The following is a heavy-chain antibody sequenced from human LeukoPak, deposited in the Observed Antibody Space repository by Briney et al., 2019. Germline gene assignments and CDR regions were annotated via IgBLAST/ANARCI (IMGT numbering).Heavy chain of an antibody. CDR3: AKRDGYDFWSGYLPFDY. CDR2: ISGSGGST. CDR1: GFIFSAYA. D-gene: IGHD3-3*01. V-gene: IGHV3-23*01. Sequence: PGGSLRLSCAASGFIFSAYAMSWVRQAPGKGLEWVSAISGSGGSTYYADSVKGRFTISRDNSKNTLYLQMNSLRAEDTAVYYCAKRDGYDFWSGYLPFDYWGQGTLVTVSS. J-gene: IGHJ4*02.